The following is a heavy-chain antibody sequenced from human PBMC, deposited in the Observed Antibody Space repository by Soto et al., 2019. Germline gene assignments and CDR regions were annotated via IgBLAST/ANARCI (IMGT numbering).Heavy chain of an antibody. CDR3: ARAGVIAAAYNWFDP. CDR1: GGSISSYY. CDR2: IYTSGST. D-gene: IGHD6-13*01. J-gene: IGHJ5*02. V-gene: IGHV4-4*07. Sequence: SETLSLTCTVSGGSISSYYWSWIRQPAGKGLEWIGRIYTSGSTNYNPSLKSRVTMSVDTSKNQFSLKLGSVTAADTAVYYCARAGVIAAAYNWFDPWGQGTLVTVSS.